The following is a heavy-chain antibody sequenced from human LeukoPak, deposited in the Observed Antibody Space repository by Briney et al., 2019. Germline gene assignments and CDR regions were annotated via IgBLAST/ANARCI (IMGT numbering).Heavy chain of an antibody. Sequence: GRSLRLSCAASGFTFSSYGMHWVRQAPGKGLEWVAVISYDGSNKYYADSVKGRFTISRDNSKNTLYLQMNSLRAEDTAVYYCARAGVGATGNSFDYWGQGTLVTVSS. CDR3: ARAGVGATGNSFDY. D-gene: IGHD1-26*01. V-gene: IGHV3-30*03. CDR1: GFTFSSYG. CDR2: ISYDGSNK. J-gene: IGHJ4*02.